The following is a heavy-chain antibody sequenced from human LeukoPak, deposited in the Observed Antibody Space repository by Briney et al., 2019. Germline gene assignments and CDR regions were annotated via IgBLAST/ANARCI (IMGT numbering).Heavy chain of an antibody. CDR2: IYYSGST. V-gene: IGHV4-59*01. CDR1: GGSISSYY. D-gene: IGHD5-24*01. CDR3: ARGAVEMATIWAFDI. Sequence: SETLSLTCTVSGGSISSYYWSWIRQPPGKGLEWIGYIYYSGSTNYNPSLKSRVTISVDTSKNRFSLKLSSVTAADTAVYYCARGAVEMATIWAFDIWGQGTMVTVSS. J-gene: IGHJ3*02.